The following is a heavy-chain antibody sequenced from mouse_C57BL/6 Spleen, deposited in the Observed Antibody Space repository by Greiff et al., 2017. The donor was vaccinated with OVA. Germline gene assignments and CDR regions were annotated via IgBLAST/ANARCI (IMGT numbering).Heavy chain of an antibody. CDR3: ARNPHGYYAMDY. V-gene: IGHV2-2*01. CDR1: GFSLTSYG. Sequence: VQLQESGPGLVQPSQSLSITCTVSGFSLTSYGVHWVRQSPGKGLEWLGVIWSGGSTDYNAAFISRLSISKDNSKSQVFFKMNSLRADDTAIYYCARNPHGYYAMDYWGQGTSVTVSS. CDR2: IWSGGST. J-gene: IGHJ4*01.